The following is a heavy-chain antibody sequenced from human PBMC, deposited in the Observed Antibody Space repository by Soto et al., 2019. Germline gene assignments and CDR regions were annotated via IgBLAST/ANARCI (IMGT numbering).Heavy chain of an antibody. Sequence: GGSLRLSCAASGFTFSSYGMHWVRQAPGKGLEWVAVIWYDGSNKYYADSVKGRFTISRDNSKNTLYLQMNSLRAEDTAVYYCARDRSLRYGSGPLFGMDVWGQGTTVTVSS. V-gene: IGHV3-33*01. D-gene: IGHD3-10*01. J-gene: IGHJ6*02. CDR3: ARDRSLRYGSGPLFGMDV. CDR1: GFTFSSYG. CDR2: IWYDGSNK.